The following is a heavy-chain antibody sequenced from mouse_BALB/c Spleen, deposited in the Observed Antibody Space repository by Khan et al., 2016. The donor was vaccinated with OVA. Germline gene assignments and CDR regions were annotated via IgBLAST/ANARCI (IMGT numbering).Heavy chain of an antibody. V-gene: IGHV1S12*01. CDR1: GYTFTSYD. J-gene: IGHJ3*01. D-gene: IGHD2-14*01. Sequence: QVQLQQSGAELVKPGASVKLSCKASGYTFTSYDINWVRQRPEQGLEWIGWMCPGDGSTNYNENFKGKATLTTDKSSSTAYMQLSRLTSEDSAVYFCARGGYGGLAYWGQGTLVTVSA. CDR3: ARGGYGGLAY. CDR2: MCPGDGST.